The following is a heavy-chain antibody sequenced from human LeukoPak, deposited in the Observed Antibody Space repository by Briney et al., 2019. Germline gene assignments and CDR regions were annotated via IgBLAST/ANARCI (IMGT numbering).Heavy chain of an antibody. CDR2: ISSSSSYI. CDR3: ARGGIAAAGPFDP. V-gene: IGHV3-21*01. J-gene: IGHJ5*02. Sequence: PGGSLRLSCAASGFTFSTYGMNWVRQAPGKGLEWVSSISSSSSYIYYADSVKGRFTISRDNAKNSLYLQMNSLRAEDTAVYYCARGGIAAAGPFDPWGQGTLVTVSS. CDR1: GFTFSTYG. D-gene: IGHD6-13*01.